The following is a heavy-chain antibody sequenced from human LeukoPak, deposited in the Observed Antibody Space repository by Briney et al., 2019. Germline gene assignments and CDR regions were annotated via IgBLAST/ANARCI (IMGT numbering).Heavy chain of an antibody. Sequence: PSETLSLTCTVSGGPISRGDYYWGWIRQPPGKVLEWIGYIYYSGSTYYNPSLKSRVTISVDTSKNQFSLKLSSVTAADTAVYYCARVPYDILTGYYYFDYWGQGTLVTVSS. CDR1: GGPISRGDYY. CDR3: ARVPYDILTGYYYFDY. CDR2: IYYSGST. J-gene: IGHJ4*02. D-gene: IGHD3-9*01. V-gene: IGHV4-30-4*01.